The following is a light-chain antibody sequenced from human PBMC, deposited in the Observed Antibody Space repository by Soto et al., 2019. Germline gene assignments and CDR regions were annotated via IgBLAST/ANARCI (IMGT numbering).Light chain of an antibody. CDR3: QSYDIRLSGWV. CDR2: AVS. CDR1: SSDVGGYNY. J-gene: IGLJ3*02. Sequence: QSALTQPPSASGSPGQSVTISCTGTSSDVGGYNYVSWYQQHPGKAPKLMIYAVSKRPSGVPDRFSGSKSGNTASLTVSGLQAEDEADYYCQSYDIRLSGWVFGGGTKLTVL. V-gene: IGLV2-8*01.